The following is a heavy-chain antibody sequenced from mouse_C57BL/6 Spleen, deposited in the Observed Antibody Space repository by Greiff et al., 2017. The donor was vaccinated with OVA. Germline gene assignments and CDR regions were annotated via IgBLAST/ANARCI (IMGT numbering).Heavy chain of an antibody. Sequence: EVQRVESGPELVKPGASVKMSCKASGYTFTDYYMNWVKQSHGKSLEWIGVINPYNGGTSYNQKFKGKATLTVDKSSSTAYMELNSLTSEDSAVYYCARREDSPYAMDYWGQGTSVTVSS. V-gene: IGHV1-19*01. D-gene: IGHD3-3*01. CDR2: INPYNGGT. CDR1: GYTFTDYY. J-gene: IGHJ4*01. CDR3: ARREDSPYAMDY.